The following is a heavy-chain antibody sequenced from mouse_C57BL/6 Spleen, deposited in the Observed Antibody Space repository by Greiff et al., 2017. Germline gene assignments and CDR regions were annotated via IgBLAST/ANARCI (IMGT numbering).Heavy chain of an antibody. V-gene: IGHV14-4*01. D-gene: IGHD2-3*01. CDR2: IDPENGDT. J-gene: IGHJ3*01. CDR1: GFNIKDDY. CDR3: TSLYDGTEAWFAY. Sequence: VQLQQSGAELVRPGASVKLSCTASGFNIKDDYMHWVKQRPEQGLEWIGWIDPENGDTEYASKFQGKATITADTSSNTAYLQLSSLTSEDTAVYYCTSLYDGTEAWFAYWGQGTPVTVSA.